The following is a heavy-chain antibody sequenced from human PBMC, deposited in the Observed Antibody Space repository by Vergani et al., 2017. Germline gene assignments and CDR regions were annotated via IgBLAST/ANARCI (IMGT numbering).Heavy chain of an antibody. V-gene: IGHV3-30*03. D-gene: IGHD5-24*01. J-gene: IGHJ1*01. CDR1: GFTSSYYG. CDR3: ARRGDGYNFGTDPGEYFQH. CDR2: ISYDGTQK. Sequence: QVHLVESGGGVVQPGRSLRLSCVVSGFTSSYYGMHWVRQAPGKGLEWVAVISYDGTQKYYADSVKGRFTISRDKSKSTLYLQMNSLRSEDTAVYYCARRGDGYNFGTDPGEYFQHWGQGTLVTVSS.